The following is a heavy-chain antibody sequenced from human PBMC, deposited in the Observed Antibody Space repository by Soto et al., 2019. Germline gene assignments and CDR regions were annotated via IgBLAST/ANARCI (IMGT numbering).Heavy chain of an antibody. CDR1: GYTFSGYY. CDR3: ARGTWQGRFDP. V-gene: IGHV1-2*04. J-gene: IGHJ5*02. Sequence: QVQLAQSGAEVKKPGASVKVSCKTSGYTFSGYYIHWVRQAPGQGLEWMGWINPNGGDTNYAQKFQDWGSMTRDTSSSTAYMELSRLKTDDTAVYYCARGTWQGRFDPWGQGTLVTVSS. CDR2: INPNGGDT.